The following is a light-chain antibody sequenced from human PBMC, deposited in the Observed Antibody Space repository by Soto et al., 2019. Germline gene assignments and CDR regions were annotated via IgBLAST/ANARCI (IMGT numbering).Light chain of an antibody. J-gene: IGKJ1*01. CDR1: QSISGT. V-gene: IGKV3-15*01. CDR3: QQYNNWPRGT. Sequence: EVVMTQSPATLSVSPGGRATLSCRASQSISGTLAWYQQKPGQAPRLLIYGASSRATGFPARFSGSGSGTEFTLTISSLQSEDFAVYYCQQYNNWPRGTFGQGTKVDIK. CDR2: GAS.